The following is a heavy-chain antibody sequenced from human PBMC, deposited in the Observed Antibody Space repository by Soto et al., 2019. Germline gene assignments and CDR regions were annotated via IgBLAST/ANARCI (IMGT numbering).Heavy chain of an antibody. CDR2: IWYDGSNK. J-gene: IGHJ6*02. Sequence: PGGSLRLSCAASGFTFSSYGMHWVRQAPGKGLEWVAVIWYDGSNKYYADSVKGRFTISRDNSKSTLYLQMNSLRAEDTAVYYCARELNGMDVWGQGTTVTVSS. CDR3: ARELNGMDV. CDR1: GFTFSSYG. V-gene: IGHV3-33*01.